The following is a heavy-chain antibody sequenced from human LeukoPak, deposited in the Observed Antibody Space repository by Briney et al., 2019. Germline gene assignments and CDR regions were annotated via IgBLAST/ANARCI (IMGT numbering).Heavy chain of an antibody. CDR2: INNSGNT. CDR3: ARDHLEIDY. J-gene: IGHJ4*02. V-gene: IGHV4-61*02. Sequence: SETLSLTCTVSGGSISSGGYYWNWIRQPAGKGLEWIGRINNSGNTNYNPSLKTRATISVDTSKNQFSLRLTPVTAADTAVYFCARDHLEIDYWGQGTLVTVSS. D-gene: IGHD3-3*01. CDR1: GGSISSGGYY.